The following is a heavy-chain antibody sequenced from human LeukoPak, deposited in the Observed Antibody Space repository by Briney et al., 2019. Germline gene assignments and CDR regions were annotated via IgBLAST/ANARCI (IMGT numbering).Heavy chain of an antibody. CDR1: GFTFSSYG. D-gene: IGHD3-22*01. CDR3: AREKDYYDSSGAVGAFDF. V-gene: IGHV3-33*01. Sequence: GRSLRLSCAASGFTFSSYGMHWVRQAPGKGLEWVAVIWYDGSNKYYADSVKGRFTISRDNSKNTLYLQMNSLRAEDTAVYYCAREKDYYDSSGAVGAFDFWGQGTMVTVSS. CDR2: IWYDGSNK. J-gene: IGHJ3*01.